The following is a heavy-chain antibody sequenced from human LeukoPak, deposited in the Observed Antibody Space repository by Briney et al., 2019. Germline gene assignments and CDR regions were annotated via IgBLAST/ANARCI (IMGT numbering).Heavy chain of an antibody. D-gene: IGHD6-13*01. CDR2: INPSGGST. Sequence: GASVKVSCKASGYTFTSYYMHWVRQAPGQGLEWMGIINPSGGSTSYAQKFQGRVTMTRDMSTSTVYMELSSLRSEDTAVYYCARAAGTRYYYYYMDVWGKGTTVTVSS. CDR1: GYTFTSYY. V-gene: IGHV1-46*01. CDR3: ARAAGTRYYYYYMDV. J-gene: IGHJ6*03.